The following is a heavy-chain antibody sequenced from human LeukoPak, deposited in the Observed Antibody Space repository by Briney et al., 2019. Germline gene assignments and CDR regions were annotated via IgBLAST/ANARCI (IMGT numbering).Heavy chain of an antibody. V-gene: IGHV3-23*01. CDR2: ISGSGGST. D-gene: IGHD5-12*01. CDR3: AKTSGYRRFDP. J-gene: IGHJ5*02. CDR1: GFTFSSYA. Sequence: GGSLRLSCAAYGFTFSSYAMSWVRQAPGKGLEWVSAISGSGGSTYFADSVKGRFTISRDNSKSTLYLQMNSLRAEDTAVYYCAKTSGYRRFDPWGQGTLVTVSS.